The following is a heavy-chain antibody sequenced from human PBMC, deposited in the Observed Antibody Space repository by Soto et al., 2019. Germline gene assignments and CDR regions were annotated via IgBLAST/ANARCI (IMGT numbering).Heavy chain of an antibody. V-gene: IGHV4-31*03. CDR1: GGSISTVGHY. Sequence: SETLSLTCSVSGGSISTVGHYWTWIRQPPGKGLDWIGSIYHTGSTYYSKSLRSRLTMSVETSKSQLSLRLSSVTAADTAVYYWERATGTLMSRNCDYWGKGSLVTVSS. J-gene: IGHJ4*02. D-gene: IGHD1-1*01. CDR3: ERATGTLMSRNCDY. CDR2: IYHTGST.